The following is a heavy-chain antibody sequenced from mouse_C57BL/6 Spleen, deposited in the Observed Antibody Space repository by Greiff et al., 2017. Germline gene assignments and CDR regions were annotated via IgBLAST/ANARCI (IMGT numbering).Heavy chain of an antibody. D-gene: IGHD2-5*01. V-gene: IGHV1-81*01. CDR3: APYYSNYGYAMDY. J-gene: IGHJ4*01. Sequence: VKLMESGAELARPGASVKLSCKASGYTFTSYGISWVKQRTGQGLEWIGEIYPRSGNTYYNEKFKGKATLSADKSSSTAYMELRSLTSEDSAVYFCAPYYSNYGYAMDYWGQGTSVTVSS. CDR2: IYPRSGNT. CDR1: GYTFTSYG.